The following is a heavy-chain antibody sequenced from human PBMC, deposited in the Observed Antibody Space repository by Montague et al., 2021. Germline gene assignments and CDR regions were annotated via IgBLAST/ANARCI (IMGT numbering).Heavy chain of an antibody. CDR2: TNHRGIS. D-gene: IGHD5-12*01. Sequence: ETLSLTCAVYGGSLDGFYWTWIRQPPGKGLEWIGETNHRGISSYNPALKGRVTLSAETSKNQFSLRVTSVTAADTAVYFCARYLTGGYDEWGRGTLITVSS. V-gene: IGHV4-34*01. CDR1: GGSLDGFY. J-gene: IGHJ4*02. CDR3: ARYLTGGYDE.